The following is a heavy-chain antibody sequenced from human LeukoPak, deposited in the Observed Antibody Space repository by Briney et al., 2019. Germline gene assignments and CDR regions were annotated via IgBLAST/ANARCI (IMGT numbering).Heavy chain of an antibody. D-gene: IGHD2-21*02. V-gene: IGHV3-7*03. J-gene: IGHJ4*02. CDR3: ARDSVTGGRYSRFDS. CDR2: TKEDGNEE. CDR1: GFTFNNYW. Sequence: GGSLRLSCLASGFTFNNYWMNWVRQAPGKGLEWVANTKEDGNEENYVDSVRGRFTISRDSAKNSLYLQMNSLRAEDTAVYYCARDSVTGGRYSRFDSWGQGTLVTVSS.